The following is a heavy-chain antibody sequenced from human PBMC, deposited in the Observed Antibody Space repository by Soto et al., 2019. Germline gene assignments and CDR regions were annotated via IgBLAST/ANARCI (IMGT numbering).Heavy chain of an antibody. CDR3: ARRYGDAFDI. D-gene: IGHD4-17*01. CDR1: GGSISSYY. V-gene: IGHV4-59*08. CDR2: IYYSGST. Sequence: QVQLQESGPGLVKPSETLSLTCTVSGGSISSYYWSWIRQPPGKGLEWIGYIYYSGSTNYNPSLKRRVTISVEPSKNQFSLKLSSVTAADTAVYYCARRYGDAFDIWGQGTMVTVSS. J-gene: IGHJ3*02.